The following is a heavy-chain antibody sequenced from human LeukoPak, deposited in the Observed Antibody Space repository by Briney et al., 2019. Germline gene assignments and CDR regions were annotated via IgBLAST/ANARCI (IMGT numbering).Heavy chain of an antibody. Sequence: GGSLRLSCAASGFTFSDYYMSWVRQAPGKGLEWVSAISGSGGSTYYADSVKGRFTISRDNSKNTLYLQMNSLRAEDTAVYYCAKDLSAAYYYYGMDVWGQGTTVTVSS. V-gene: IGHV3-23*01. CDR2: ISGSGGST. D-gene: IGHD6-13*01. CDR3: AKDLSAAYYYYGMDV. CDR1: GFTFSDYY. J-gene: IGHJ6*02.